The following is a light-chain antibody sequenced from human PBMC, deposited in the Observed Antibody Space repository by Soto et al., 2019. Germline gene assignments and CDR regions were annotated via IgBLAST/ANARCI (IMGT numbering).Light chain of an antibody. CDR3: QQYDNWPYT. CDR2: GAS. Sequence: EIVMTHSPATLSVSPGERATLSCRASQSVSNNLAWYQQKPGQAPRLLIYGASTRATAIPARFSGSGSGTEFTLTISSLQSEDSAVYFCQQYDNWPYTFSQGTKLEIK. CDR1: QSVSNN. V-gene: IGKV3-15*01. J-gene: IGKJ2*01.